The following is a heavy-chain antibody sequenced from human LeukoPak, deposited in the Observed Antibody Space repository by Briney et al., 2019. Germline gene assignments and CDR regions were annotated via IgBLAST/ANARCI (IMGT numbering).Heavy chain of an antibody. CDR1: GFAFSSYG. Sequence: GRSLRLSCAASGFAFSSYGMHWVRQAAGKGLEWVAVISHDGSNIYYADSVKGRFTISRDNSQNTLYLQMSSLRAEDTAVYYCAKDRDGYIFDYWGQGTLVTVSS. CDR2: ISHDGSNI. V-gene: IGHV3-30*18. D-gene: IGHD5-24*01. CDR3: AKDRDGYIFDY. J-gene: IGHJ4*02.